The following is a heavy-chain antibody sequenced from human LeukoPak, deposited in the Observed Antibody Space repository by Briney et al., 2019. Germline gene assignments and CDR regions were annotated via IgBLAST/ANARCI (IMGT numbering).Heavy chain of an antibody. J-gene: IGHJ6*02. Sequence: QPGGSLRLSCAASGFTFSNCWMHWVRQAPGKGLEWLALMSNDGDNKDYADSVKGRFTISRDNSKNTLYLQMNSLTTEDTALYYCAKDPSSGWYRWSMDVWGQGTTVTVSS. V-gene: IGHV3-30*18. CDR2: MSNDGDNK. CDR3: AKDPSSGWYRWSMDV. D-gene: IGHD6-19*01. CDR1: GFTFSNCW.